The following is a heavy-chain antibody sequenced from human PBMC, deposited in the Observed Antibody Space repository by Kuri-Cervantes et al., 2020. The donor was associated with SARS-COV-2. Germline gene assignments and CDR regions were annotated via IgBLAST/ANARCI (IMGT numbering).Heavy chain of an antibody. CDR2: ISGSGGSR. J-gene: IGHJ4*02. CDR3: AKGYCSGGSCSPDY. Sequence: GESLKISWAASEFTFSSYAMSWVRQAPGRGLEWVSGISGSGGSRYYADSVKGRFTISRDNSKNTVYLQMKSLRAEDTAVYYCAKGYCSGGSCSPDYWGQGTLVTVSS. D-gene: IGHD2-15*01. V-gene: IGHV3-23*01. CDR1: EFTFSSYA.